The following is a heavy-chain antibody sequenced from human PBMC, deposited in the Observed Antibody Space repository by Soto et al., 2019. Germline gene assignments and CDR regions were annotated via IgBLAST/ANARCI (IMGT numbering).Heavy chain of an antibody. CDR1: GGTFSRHA. J-gene: IGHJ4*02. CDR2: IIPIFGTA. Sequence: QVQLVQSGAEVRKPGSSVKVSCKASGGTFSRHAISWVRQAPGQGLEWMGGIIPIFGTANHAQKFQGRVTIIADESTSTVYMELSSLRSEDTAVYYCAKDIYSSSWYVRVHLFDYWGQGTLVTVSS. CDR3: AKDIYSSSWYVRVHLFDY. V-gene: IGHV1-69*01. D-gene: IGHD6-13*01.